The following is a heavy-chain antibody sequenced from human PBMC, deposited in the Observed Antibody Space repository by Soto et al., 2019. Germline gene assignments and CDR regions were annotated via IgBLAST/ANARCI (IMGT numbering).Heavy chain of an antibody. D-gene: IGHD5-12*01. CDR1: GFTFTSSA. CDR2: IVVGSGNT. V-gene: IGHV1-58*02. J-gene: IGHJ5*02. CDR3: AADRGDSGYGP. Sequence: QMQLVQSGPEVKKPGTSVKVSCKASGFTFTSSAMPWVRQARGQRLEWIGWIVVGSGNTNYAQKFQERVTITRDMSTSTAYMELSSLRSEDTAVYYCAADRGDSGYGPWGQGTLVTVSS.